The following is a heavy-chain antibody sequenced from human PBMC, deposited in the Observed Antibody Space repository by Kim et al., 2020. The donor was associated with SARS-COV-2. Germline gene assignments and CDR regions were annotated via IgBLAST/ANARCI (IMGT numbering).Heavy chain of an antibody. V-gene: IGHV4-39*01. Sequence: YYNPSLKSRVTISVDTSKTQFSLKLSSVTAADTAVYYCARPSNYYYGMDVWGQGTTVTVSS. CDR3: ARPSNYYYGMDV. J-gene: IGHJ6*02.